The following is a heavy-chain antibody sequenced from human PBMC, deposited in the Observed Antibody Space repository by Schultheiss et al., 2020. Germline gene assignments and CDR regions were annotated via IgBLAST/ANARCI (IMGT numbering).Heavy chain of an antibody. CDR1: GFTFTNAW. CDR3: TTEPIGYCSSTSCYIGGPLYYFDY. CDR2: IKSKTDGGTT. J-gene: IGHJ4*02. V-gene: IGHV3-15*07. Sequence: GESLKISCAASGFTFTNAWMNWVRQAPGKGLEWVGRIKSKTDGGTTDYAAPVKGRFTISTDDSKNTLYLQMNSLKTEDTAVYYCTTEPIGYCSSTSCYIGGPLYYFDYWGQGTLVTVSS. D-gene: IGHD2-2*02.